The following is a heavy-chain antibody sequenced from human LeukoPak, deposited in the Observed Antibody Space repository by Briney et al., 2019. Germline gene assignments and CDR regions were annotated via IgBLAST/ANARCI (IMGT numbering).Heavy chain of an antibody. Sequence: PSETLSLTCTVSGGSISTTNYYWGWIRQPPGKGLEWIGSMSNSGITYYNPSLKSRVTISVDTSKNHFSLKLSSVTAADTAVYYCAIVPFDIWGQGTMVTVSS. V-gene: IGHV4-39*02. CDR3: AIVPFDI. CDR1: GGSISTTNYY. CDR2: MSNSGIT. J-gene: IGHJ3*02.